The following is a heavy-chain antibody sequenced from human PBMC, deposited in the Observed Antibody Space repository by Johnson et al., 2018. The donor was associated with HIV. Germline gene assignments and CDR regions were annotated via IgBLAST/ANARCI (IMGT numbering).Heavy chain of an antibody. CDR3: ARGGLATPYF. CDR2: IKQDGSEK. D-gene: IGHD4-23*01. V-gene: IGHV3-7*03. J-gene: IGHJ3*01. CDR1: GFTFNTYG. Sequence: EVQLVESGGGVVQPGGSLRLSCAASGFTFNTYGMDWVRQAPGKGLEWVANIKQDGSEKYYVDSVRGRFTISRDNAKNSVYLQMNILRAEDTAVYYCARGGLATPYFWGQGTTVTVSS.